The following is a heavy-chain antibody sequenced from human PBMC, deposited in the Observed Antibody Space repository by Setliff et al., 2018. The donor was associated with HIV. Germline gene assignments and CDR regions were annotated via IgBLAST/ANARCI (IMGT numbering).Heavy chain of an antibody. CDR1: GFTFSGYG. V-gene: IGHV3-30*02. Sequence: HPGGSLRLSCAASGFTFSGYGMYWVRQAPGKGLEWVAFIRYDGDNKYYADSVKGRFTISRDNSKNTLYLQMNSLRAKDKALYYCAKGRYSSSWFDSWGQGTLVTVSS. J-gene: IGHJ5*01. CDR2: IRYDGDNK. D-gene: IGHD5-18*01. CDR3: AKGRYSSSWFDS.